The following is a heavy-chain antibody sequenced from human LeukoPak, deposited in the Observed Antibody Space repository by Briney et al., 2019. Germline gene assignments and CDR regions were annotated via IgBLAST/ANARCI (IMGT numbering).Heavy chain of an antibody. CDR1: GGSISSYY. CDR2: IYYSGST. D-gene: IGHD6-13*01. J-gene: IGHJ3*02. V-gene: IGHV4-59*01. CDR3: ARATYGYSNSRGAFDI. Sequence: PSETLSLTCTVSGGSISSYYWSWIRQPPGKGLEWIGYIYYSGSTNYNPSLKSRVTISVDTSKNQFSLKLSSVTAAGTAVYYCARATYGYSNSRGAFDIWGQGTMVTVSS.